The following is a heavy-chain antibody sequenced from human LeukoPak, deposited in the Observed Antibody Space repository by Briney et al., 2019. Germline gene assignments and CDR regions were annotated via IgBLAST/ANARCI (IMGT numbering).Heavy chain of an antibody. CDR3: VQSVHHGIGY. D-gene: IGHD3-16*01. V-gene: IGHV3-7*01. CDR2: MKEDGSED. Sequence: GGSLRLSCAASGFSFSTFWMSWVRQAPGKGLEWVATMKEDGSEDNYGGFAKGRFTISRDNAKNSLFLQMNSLRAEDTAVHYCVQSVHHGIGYWGQGTLVTVSS. J-gene: IGHJ4*02. CDR1: GFSFSTFW.